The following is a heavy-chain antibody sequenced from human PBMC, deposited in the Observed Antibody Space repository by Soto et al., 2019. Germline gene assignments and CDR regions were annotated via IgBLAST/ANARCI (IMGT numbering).Heavy chain of an antibody. CDR3: ARVAVAGTRVDY. D-gene: IGHD6-19*01. V-gene: IGHV4-61*01. CDR1: GGSVSSGSYS. CDR2: VYPSGTT. J-gene: IGHJ4*02. Sequence: PSETLSLTCTVSGGSVSSGSYSWSWMRQPPGKGLEWIGYVYPSGTTNYNPSLKSRVTISVDKSKNQFSLKLSSVTAADTAVYYCARVAVAGTRVDYWGQGTLVTVSS.